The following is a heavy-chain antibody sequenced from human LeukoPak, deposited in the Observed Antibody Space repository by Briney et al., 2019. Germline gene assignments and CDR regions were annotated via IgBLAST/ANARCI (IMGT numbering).Heavy chain of an antibody. CDR2: IYYSGST. D-gene: IGHD4-17*01. CDR1: GGSISSSSYY. CDR3: ARDRRAVTRDAFDI. J-gene: IGHJ3*02. Sequence: SETLSLTCTVSGGSISSSSYYWGWIRQPPGKGLEWIGSIYYSGSTYYNPSLKGRVTVSVDTSKNQFSLKLSSVTAADTAVYYCARDRRAVTRDAFDIWGQGTMVTVSS. V-gene: IGHV4-39*07.